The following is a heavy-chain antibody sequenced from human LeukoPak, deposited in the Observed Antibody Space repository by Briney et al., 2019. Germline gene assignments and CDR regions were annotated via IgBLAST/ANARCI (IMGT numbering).Heavy chain of an antibody. V-gene: IGHV5-51*07. J-gene: IGHJ4*02. Sequence: GESLQISCKGSGYSSTSYWIAWVHQMPGKGLEWMGIIYPGDSDTRYSPYFQGQVTISADKSITTAYLQWSSLKASDTAMYYCARRPSTYSYGYFDYGGQGTLVTVSS. CDR1: GYSSTSYW. D-gene: IGHD5-18*01. CDR3: ARRPSTYSYGYFDY. CDR2: IYPGDSDT.